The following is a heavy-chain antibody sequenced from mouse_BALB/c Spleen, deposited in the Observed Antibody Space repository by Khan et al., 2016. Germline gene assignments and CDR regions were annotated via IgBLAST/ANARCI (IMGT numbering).Heavy chain of an antibody. V-gene: IGHV4-1*02. Sequence: EVKLLESGGGLVQPGGSLTLSCVASGFDFSRYWMSWFRQAPGKGLEWSGDINPDSSTINYTPSLKDQFFISRDTAKNTLFLHLSYVSTEDTAIYYFARLHDDGRFANWGQGTLVTVSA. CDR2: INPDSSTI. CDR3: ARLHDDGRFAN. D-gene: IGHD1-2*01. CDR1: GFDFSRYW. J-gene: IGHJ3*01.